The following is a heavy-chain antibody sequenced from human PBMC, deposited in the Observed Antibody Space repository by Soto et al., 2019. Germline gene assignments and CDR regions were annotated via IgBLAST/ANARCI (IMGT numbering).Heavy chain of an antibody. J-gene: IGHJ4*02. CDR1: GGSISSGDYY. V-gene: IGHV4-31*02. D-gene: IGHD3-16*01. CDR2: IYHSGST. Sequence: SETLSLTWTVAGGSISSGDYYWSWIRQPPGKSLEWIGYIYHSGSTYYNPSLKSRVTISVDTSKNQFSLKLSSVTAADTAVYYCARDRIMLTFGGGSGEWGIDSWGQGTLVTVS. CDR3: ARDRIMLTFGGGSGEWGIDS.